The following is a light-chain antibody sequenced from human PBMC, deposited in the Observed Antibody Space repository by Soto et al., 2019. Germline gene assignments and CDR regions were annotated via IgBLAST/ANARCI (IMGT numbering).Light chain of an antibody. CDR2: DAS. CDR3: QQYGTSPRT. J-gene: IGKJ1*01. Sequence: ENVLTQSPGTLSMSPGERVTLSCRASQDIRSHLAWYQQKPGQAPRLPIFDASSRATGIPDRFSGSGSGTDFTLSISRLEPEDFAVYYCQQYGTSPRTFGQGTRVEIK. CDR1: QDIRSH. V-gene: IGKV3-20*01.